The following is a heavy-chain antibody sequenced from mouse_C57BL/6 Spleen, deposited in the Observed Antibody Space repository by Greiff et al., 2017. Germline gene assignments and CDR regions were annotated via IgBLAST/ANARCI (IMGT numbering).Heavy chain of an antibody. CDR3: AITTVVDYYAMDY. D-gene: IGHD1-1*01. J-gene: IGHJ4*01. Sequence: EVHLVESGGGLVKPGGSLKLSCAASGFTFSDYGMHWVRQAPEKGLEWVAYISSGSSTIYYADTVKGRFTISRDNAKNTLFLQMTSLRSEDTAMYYCAITTVVDYYAMDYWGQGTSVTVSS. V-gene: IGHV5-17*01. CDR2: ISSGSSTI. CDR1: GFTFSDYG.